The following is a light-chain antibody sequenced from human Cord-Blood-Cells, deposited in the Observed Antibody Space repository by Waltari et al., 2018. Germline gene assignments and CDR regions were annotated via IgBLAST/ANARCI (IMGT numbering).Light chain of an antibody. CDR1: QSVSSY. CDR3: QQRSNWPPYT. CDR2: DAS. Sequence: EIVLTQSPATLSLSPGERATLSCRASQSVSSYLAWYQQQPGQAPRLRIYDASDRATGIPARFSGSGSGTDFTLTISSLEPEDFAVYYCQQRSNWPPYTFGQGTKLEIK. J-gene: IGKJ2*01. V-gene: IGKV3-11*01.